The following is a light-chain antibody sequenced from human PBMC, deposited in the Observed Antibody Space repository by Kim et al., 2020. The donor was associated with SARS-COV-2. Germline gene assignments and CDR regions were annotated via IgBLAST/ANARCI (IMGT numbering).Light chain of an antibody. CDR3: QAWDSTFYV. Sequence: SYELTQPPSMSVSPGQIASITCSGDKLGDRFVAWYQQKPGQSPVLVMYQDYKRPSGIPERFSGSNSGNTATLTISGTQAMDEADYYCQAWDSTFYVFGTGTKVTVL. CDR2: QDY. V-gene: IGLV3-1*01. CDR1: KLGDRF. J-gene: IGLJ1*01.